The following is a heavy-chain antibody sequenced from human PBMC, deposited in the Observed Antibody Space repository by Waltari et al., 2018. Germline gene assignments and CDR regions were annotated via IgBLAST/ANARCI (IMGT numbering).Heavy chain of an antibody. CDR2: ISSSSSTI. Sequence: EVQLVESGGGLVQPGGSLRLSWPDSGFPCIRYGVTGVRQAPGKGLEWVSYISSSSSTIYYADSVKGRFTISRDNAKNSLYLQMNSLRAEDTAVYYCARDHTAAAAADYWGQGTLVTVSS. V-gene: IGHV3-48*01. J-gene: IGHJ4*02. CDR1: GFPCIRYG. D-gene: IGHD6-13*01. CDR3: ARDHTAAAAADY.